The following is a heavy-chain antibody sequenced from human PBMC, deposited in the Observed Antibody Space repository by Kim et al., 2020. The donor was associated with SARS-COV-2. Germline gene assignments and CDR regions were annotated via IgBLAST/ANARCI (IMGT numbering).Heavy chain of an antibody. V-gene: IGHV3-43*01. J-gene: IGHJ4*02. CDR1: GFTFDDYT. CDR2: ISWDGGST. Sequence: GGSLRLSCAASGFTFDDYTMHWVRQAPGKGLEWVSLISWDGGSTYYADSVKGRLTISRDNSKNSLYLQMNSLRTEDTALYYCAKTRIPFGEFLYYFDYWGQGTLVTVSS. D-gene: IGHD3-10*01. CDR3: AKTRIPFGEFLYYFDY.